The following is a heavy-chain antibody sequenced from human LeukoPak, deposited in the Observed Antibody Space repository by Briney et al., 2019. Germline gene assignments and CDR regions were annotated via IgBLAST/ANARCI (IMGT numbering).Heavy chain of an antibody. J-gene: IGHJ6*03. CDR1: GFTFSSYS. V-gene: IGHV3-21*01. CDR2: ISSSSSYI. D-gene: IGHD4-23*01. CDR3: AKGLRWSPFMDV. Sequence: PGGSLRLSCAASGFTFSSYSMNWVRQAPGKGLEWVSSISSSSSYIYYADSVKGRFTISRGNSKNTLYLQMNSLRAEDTAVYYCAKGLRWSPFMDVWGKGTTVTVSS.